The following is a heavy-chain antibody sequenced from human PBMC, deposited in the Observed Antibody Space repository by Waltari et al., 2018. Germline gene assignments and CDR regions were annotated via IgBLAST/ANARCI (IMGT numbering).Heavy chain of an antibody. D-gene: IGHD6-13*01. CDR1: GFTFSSYG. V-gene: IGHV3-33*01. Sequence: QVQLVESGGGVVQPGRSLRLSCAASGFTFSSYGMRWVRQAPGKGLEWVAVIWYDGSNKYYADSVKGRFTISRDNSKNTLYLQMNSLRAEDTAVYYCARDGYSSSWILRYWGQGTLVTVSS. CDR3: ARDGYSSSWILRY. J-gene: IGHJ4*02. CDR2: IWYDGSNK.